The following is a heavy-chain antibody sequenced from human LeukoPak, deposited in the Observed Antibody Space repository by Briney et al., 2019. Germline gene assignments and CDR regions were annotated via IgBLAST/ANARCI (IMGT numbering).Heavy chain of an antibody. D-gene: IGHD4-11*01. Sequence: PGGSLRLSCAASGFTFSSYGMHWVRQAPGKGLEWVAFIRYDGSNKYYADSVKGRFTISRDNSKNTLYLQMNSLRAEDTAVYYCAKDQGYSSYYYYYYMDVWGKGTTVTVSS. J-gene: IGHJ6*03. CDR3: AKDQGYSSYYYYYYMDV. CDR2: IRYDGSNK. V-gene: IGHV3-30*02. CDR1: GFTFSSYG.